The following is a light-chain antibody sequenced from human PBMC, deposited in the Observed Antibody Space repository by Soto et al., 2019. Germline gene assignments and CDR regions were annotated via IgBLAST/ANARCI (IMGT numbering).Light chain of an antibody. V-gene: IGLV1-44*01. CDR2: GNN. CDR1: SSNIGGNT. CDR3: AAWDDGLNGAV. Sequence: QSVLTQPPSASGTPGQRVTISCSGSSSNIGGNTVNWYQQLPGTAPKLLISGNNQRPSGVPDRFSGSKSGTSASLAISGLQSEDVADYYCAAWDDGLNGAVFGGGTKLTVL. J-gene: IGLJ2*01.